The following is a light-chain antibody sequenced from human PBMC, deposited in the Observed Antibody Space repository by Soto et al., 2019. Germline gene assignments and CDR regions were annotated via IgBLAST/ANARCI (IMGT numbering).Light chain of an antibody. CDR1: SSDVGGYNY. J-gene: IGLJ2*01. CDR2: DVX. Sequence: QSALTQPASVSGSPGQSITISCTGTSSDVGGYNYVSWYQQHPGKAPKLMIYDVXXRPSGXSNRXSGSKSGNTASLTISGXXXXXXADYYCSSYTSSSSLFGGGTKLTVL. CDR3: SSYTSSSSL. V-gene: IGLV2-14*01.